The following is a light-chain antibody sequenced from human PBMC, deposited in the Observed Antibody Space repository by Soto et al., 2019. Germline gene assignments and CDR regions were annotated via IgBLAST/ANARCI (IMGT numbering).Light chain of an antibody. CDR1: NSDIGNYND. J-gene: IGLJ2*01. Sequence: QAVVTQPPSASGSPGQSVTISCTGTNSDIGNYNDVSWYQQHPGEAPKLLIYDVTERPSRVPDRFSGSKSGNTASLTVSGLRPEDEAHYYCSSYAGSNSPVVFGGGTQLTVL. CDR2: DVT. CDR3: SSYAGSNSPVV. V-gene: IGLV2-8*01.